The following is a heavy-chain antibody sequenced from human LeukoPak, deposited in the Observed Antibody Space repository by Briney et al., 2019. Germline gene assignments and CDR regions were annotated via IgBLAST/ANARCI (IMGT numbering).Heavy chain of an antibody. D-gene: IGHD1-7*01. Sequence: GGSLRLSCGASGFSFSSYAMSWVRQAPGKGLEWVSSISSSSSYIYYADSVKGRFTISRDNAKNSLYLQMNSLRAEDTAVYYCARYDWNYGFDYWGQGTLVTVSS. V-gene: IGHV3-21*01. J-gene: IGHJ4*02. CDR3: ARYDWNYGFDY. CDR2: ISSSSSYI. CDR1: GFSFSSYA.